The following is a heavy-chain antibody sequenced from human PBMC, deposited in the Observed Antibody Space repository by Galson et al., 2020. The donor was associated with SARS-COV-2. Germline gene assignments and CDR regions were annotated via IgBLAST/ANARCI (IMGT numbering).Heavy chain of an antibody. Sequence: ASVPVSCKPSGYNFTGYYIHWVRQAPGQGLEWMGWMNPNSGGTNYAQNFQGRVTMTWDTSITTAYMELSRLRSHDTAVYYCASDCSGGSCSIKDIAGFEYWGQGTLVSVSS. CDR1: GYNFTGYY. D-gene: IGHD2-15*01. CDR3: ASDCSGGSCSIKDIAGFEY. V-gene: IGHV1-2*02. CDR2: MNPNSGGT. J-gene: IGHJ4*02.